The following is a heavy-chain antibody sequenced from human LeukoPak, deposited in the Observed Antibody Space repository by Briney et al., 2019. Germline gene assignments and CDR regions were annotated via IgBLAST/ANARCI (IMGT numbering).Heavy chain of an antibody. V-gene: IGHV1-69*04. CDR3: ASPYSGYEYYYFDY. Sequence: SVKVSCKASGGTFSSYAIIWVRQAPGQGLEWMGRIIPILGIANYAQKFQGRVTITADKSTSTAYMELSSLRSEDAAVYYCASPYSGYEYYYFDYWGQGTLVTVSS. CDR2: IIPILGIA. D-gene: IGHD5-12*01. CDR1: GGTFSSYA. J-gene: IGHJ4*02.